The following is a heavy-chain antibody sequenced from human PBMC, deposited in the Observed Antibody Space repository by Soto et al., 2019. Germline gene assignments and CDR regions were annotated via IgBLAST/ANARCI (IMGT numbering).Heavy chain of an antibody. CDR1: GYTFSSYG. CDR2: IWYDGSNK. J-gene: IGHJ4*02. V-gene: IGHV3-33*01. Sequence: QVQLVESGGGVVQPGRSLRLFCAASGYTFSSYGMHWVSQAPGKVLEWAAVIWYDGSNKYYADSVKGRFTISRDNSKNTLYRKMNSLRAEDTAVYYCARDARYSSGWTDYWGQGTLVTVSS. D-gene: IGHD6-19*01. CDR3: ARDARYSSGWTDY.